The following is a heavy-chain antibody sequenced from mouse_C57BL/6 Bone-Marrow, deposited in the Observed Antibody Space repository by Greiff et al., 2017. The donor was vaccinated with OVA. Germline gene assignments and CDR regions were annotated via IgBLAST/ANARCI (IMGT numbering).Heavy chain of an antibody. J-gene: IGHJ4*01. CDR1: GYTFTDYN. CDR3: ARRIYYYGSSYGRYAMDY. CDR2: INPNNGGT. Sequence: EVQLQQSGPELVKPGASVKIPCKASGYTFTDYNMDWVKQSHGKSLEWIGDINPNNGGTIYNQKFKGKATLTVDKSSSTAYMELRSLTSEDTAVYYCARRIYYYGSSYGRYAMDYWGQGTSVTVSS. D-gene: IGHD1-1*01. V-gene: IGHV1-18*01.